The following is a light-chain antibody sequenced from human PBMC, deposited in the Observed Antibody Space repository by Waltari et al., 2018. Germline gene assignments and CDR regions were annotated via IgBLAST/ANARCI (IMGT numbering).Light chain of an antibody. CDR2: RGG. Sequence: QSVLTQPPSASGTPGQGVTISCSGGASNIGNNVVNWYQQVPGKAPKLLIYRGGGRPAGVPYRFSCSKSGTSASLAISGLQSEDEADYYCAAWDDSLNGRWVFGVGTKVTVL. V-gene: IGLV1-44*01. J-gene: IGLJ3*02. CDR3: AAWDDSLNGRWV. CDR1: ASNIGNNV.